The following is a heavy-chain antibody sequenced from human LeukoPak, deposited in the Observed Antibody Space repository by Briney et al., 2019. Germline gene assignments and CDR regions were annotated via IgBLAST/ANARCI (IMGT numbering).Heavy chain of an antibody. J-gene: IGHJ4*02. V-gene: IGHV3-53*01. CDR2: IDSGGTR. CDR3: ARISR. Sequence: GGTLRLSCAASGFTVSTNYIRWVRQAAGKGLQWVSVIDSGGTRNYADHVKGRFTIYRDNSKNMVYLQMNDLSVEDTAMYYCARISRWGQGTLVTVSS. CDR1: GFTVSTNY.